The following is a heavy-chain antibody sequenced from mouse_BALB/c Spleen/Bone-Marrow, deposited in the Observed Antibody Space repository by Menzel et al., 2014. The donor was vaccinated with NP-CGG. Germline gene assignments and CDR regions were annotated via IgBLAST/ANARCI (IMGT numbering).Heavy chain of an antibody. J-gene: IGHJ4*01. Sequence: VQLQQSGPELAKPGASVKMSCKASGYTFSAYVMHWVQRKPGQGLEWIGYINPYNDGTKYNEKFKGKATLTSDKSSSTAYMELSSLTSEDSAVYYCAREGGLRRGDYYAMDYWGQGTSVTVSS. CDR1: GYTFSAYV. CDR2: INPYNDGT. D-gene: IGHD2-4*01. CDR3: AREGGLRRGDYYAMDY. V-gene: IGHV1-14*01.